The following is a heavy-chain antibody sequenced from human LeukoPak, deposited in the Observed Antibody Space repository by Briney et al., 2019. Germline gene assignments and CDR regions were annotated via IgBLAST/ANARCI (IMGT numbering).Heavy chain of an antibody. CDR2: IKGDGSQS. Sequence: GGSLRLSCAASGFSFTTSWMNWVRQAPGKGLEWVAMIKGDGSQSYYVGSVRGRFTISRDNAKDSLYLQMNSLRAEDTAVYYCARDASESSDGWYYFDYWGQGALVTVSS. CDR1: GFSFTTSW. J-gene: IGHJ4*02. D-gene: IGHD5-24*01. V-gene: IGHV3-7*03. CDR3: ARDASESSDGWYYFDY.